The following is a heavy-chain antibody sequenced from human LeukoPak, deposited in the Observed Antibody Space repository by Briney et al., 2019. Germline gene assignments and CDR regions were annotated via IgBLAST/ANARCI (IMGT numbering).Heavy chain of an antibody. CDR1: GFTFSSYG. J-gene: IGHJ4*02. CDR3: AKDYYGSGSYSYYFDY. CDR2: ISYDGSNK. D-gene: IGHD3-10*01. Sequence: PGGSLRLSCAASGFTFSSYGMHWVRQAPGKGLEWVAVISYDGSNKYYADSVKGRFTISRDNSKNTLYLQMNSLRAEDTAVYYCAKDYYGSGSYSYYFDYWGQGTLVTVSS. V-gene: IGHV3-30*18.